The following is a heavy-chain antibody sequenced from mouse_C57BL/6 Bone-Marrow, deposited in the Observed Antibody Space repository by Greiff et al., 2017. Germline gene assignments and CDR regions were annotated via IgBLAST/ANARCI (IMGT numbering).Heavy chain of an antibody. Sequence: VQLQQSGAELVKPGASVKMSCKASGYTFTTYPIEWMKQNPGKSLEWIGNFHPYNDDTKYNEKFKGKATLTVEKSSTTVYLELSRLTSDDSAVDYCAGSSYFVYYFDYWGQGTTLTVSS. CDR1: GYTFTTYP. J-gene: IGHJ2*01. CDR2: FHPYNDDT. CDR3: AGSSYFVYYFDY. D-gene: IGHD2-12*01. V-gene: IGHV1-47*01.